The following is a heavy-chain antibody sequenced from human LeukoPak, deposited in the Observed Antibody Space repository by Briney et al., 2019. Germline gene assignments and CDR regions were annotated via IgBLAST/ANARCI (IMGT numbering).Heavy chain of an antibody. D-gene: IGHD3-10*01. J-gene: IGHJ4*02. V-gene: IGHV4-34*01. Sequence: PSETLSLTCAVYGVSFSGYYWSWIRQPPGKGLEWIGEINHSGSTNYNPSLKSRVTISVDTSKNQFSLKLSSVTAADTAVYYCARSDSRTTMVRGVKSAARRSAPDYWGQGTLVTVSS. CDR2: INHSGST. CDR3: ARSDSRTTMVRGVKSAARRSAPDY. CDR1: GVSFSGYY.